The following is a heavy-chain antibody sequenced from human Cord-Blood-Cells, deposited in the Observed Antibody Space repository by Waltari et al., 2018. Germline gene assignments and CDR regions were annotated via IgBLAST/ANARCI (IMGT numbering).Heavy chain of an antibody. D-gene: IGHD2-8*02. J-gene: IGHJ3*02. CDR3: ARTGGVEAFDI. V-gene: IGHV1-2*02. CDR2: INPSSGGT. CDR1: GYTFTGYY. Sequence: QVQLVQSGAEVKKPGASVKVSCKASGYTFTGYYMHWVRQAPGQGLEWMGWINPSSGGTNYAQKFQGRVTMTRDTSISTAYMELSRLRSDDTAVYYCARTGGVEAFDIWGQGTMVTVSS.